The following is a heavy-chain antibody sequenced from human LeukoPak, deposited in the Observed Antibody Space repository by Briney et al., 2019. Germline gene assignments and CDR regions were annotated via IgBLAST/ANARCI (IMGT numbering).Heavy chain of an antibody. CDR2: INHSGST. Sequence: SETLSLTCTVSGGSISSYYWSWIRQPPGKGLEWIGEINHSGSTNYNPSLKSRVTISVDTSKNQFSLKLSSVTAADTAVYYCASTVFEYSSSSGRDNWFDPWGQGTLVTVSS. CDR3: ASTVFEYSSSSGRDNWFDP. J-gene: IGHJ5*02. V-gene: IGHV4-34*01. CDR1: GGSISSYY. D-gene: IGHD6-6*01.